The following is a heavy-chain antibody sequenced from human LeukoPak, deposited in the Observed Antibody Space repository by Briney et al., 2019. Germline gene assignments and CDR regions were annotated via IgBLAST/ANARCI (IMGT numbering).Heavy chain of an antibody. CDR3: ARGWSKDAWT. Sequence: GAPVKVSCKASGYTFTEYAMNWVRQAPGQGLEWLGWINTDTGNPTFAQDLTGRLVFSLDTSISTAYLEISSLKVEDTAVYFCARGWSKDAWTWGQGTLITVSS. D-gene: IGHD3/OR15-3a*01. CDR1: GYTFTEYA. CDR2: INTDTGNP. V-gene: IGHV7-4-1*02. J-gene: IGHJ4*02.